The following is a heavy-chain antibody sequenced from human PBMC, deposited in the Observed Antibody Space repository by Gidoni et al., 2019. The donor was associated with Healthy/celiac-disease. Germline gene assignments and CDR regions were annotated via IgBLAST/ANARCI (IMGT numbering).Heavy chain of an antibody. D-gene: IGHD4-17*01. J-gene: IGHJ4*02. V-gene: IGHV4-31*03. Sequence: QVQLQESGPGLVKPSQTLSLTCTVSGGSISSGGYYWSWIRQHPGKGLEWIGYIYYSGSTYYNPSLKSRVTISVDTSKNQFSLKLSSVTAAHTAVYYCAGGEYGDYAVLLDYWGQGTLVTVSS. CDR2: IYYSGST. CDR1: GGSISSGGYY. CDR3: AGGEYGDYAVLLDY.